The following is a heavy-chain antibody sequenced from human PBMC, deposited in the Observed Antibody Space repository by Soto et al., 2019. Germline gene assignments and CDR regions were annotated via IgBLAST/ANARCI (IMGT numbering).Heavy chain of an antibody. J-gene: IGHJ4*02. V-gene: IGHV4-34*10. CDR1: GGSFSGYY. Sequence: SETLSLTCAVYGGSFSGYYWSWIRQPPGKGLEWIGEINHSGSTNYSPSFQGRVTISADKSISTAYLQWSSLKASDTAMYYCARYSSGWPYYFDYWGQGTLVTVSS. D-gene: IGHD6-19*01. CDR3: ARYSSGWPYYFDY. CDR2: INHSGST.